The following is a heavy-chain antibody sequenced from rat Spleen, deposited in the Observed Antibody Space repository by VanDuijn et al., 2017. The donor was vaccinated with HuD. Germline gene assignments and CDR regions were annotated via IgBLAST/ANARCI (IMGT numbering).Heavy chain of an antibody. D-gene: IGHD1-9*01. Sequence: EVQLVESGGGLVQPGRSLKLSCAASGFTFNEFYMAWVRQAPAKGLEWVATISYDGSSTYYRDSVKGRFTISRDNAKSTLYLQMDSLRSEDTATYYWARWSIYYGYNQGLDYGGQGVMVTVSS. CDR1: GFTFNEFY. V-gene: IGHV5-7*01. CDR2: ISYDGSST. CDR3: ARWSIYYGYNQGLDY. J-gene: IGHJ2*01.